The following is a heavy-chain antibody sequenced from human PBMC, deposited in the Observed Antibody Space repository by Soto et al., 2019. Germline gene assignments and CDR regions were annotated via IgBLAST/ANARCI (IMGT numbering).Heavy chain of an antibody. J-gene: IGHJ6*03. D-gene: IGHD5-18*01. CDR3: ARHVRYSYGSHYYYYMDV. V-gene: IGHV5-51*01. CDR1: GXSFTSYW. Sequence: GESLKISCKGSGXSFTSYWIGWVRQMPGKGLEWMGIIYPGDSDTRYSPSFQGQVTISADKSISTAYLQWSSLKASDTAMYYCARHVRYSYGSHYYYYMDVWGKGTTVTVSS. CDR2: IYPGDSDT.